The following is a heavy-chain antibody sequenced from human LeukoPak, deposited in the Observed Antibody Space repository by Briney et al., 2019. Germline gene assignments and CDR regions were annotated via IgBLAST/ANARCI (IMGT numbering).Heavy chain of an antibody. CDR1: GFTFSSHW. D-gene: IGHD2-2*01. J-gene: IGHJ5*02. CDR2: MKQDGSEK. CDR3: ARVRGYCSSISCFDGFDP. Sequence: GGSLRLSCAASGFTFSSHWMSWVRQAPGKGLEWVANMKQDGSEKYYVDSVKGRFTISRDNAKNSLFLQMNSLRAEDTAVYYCARVRGYCSSISCFDGFDPWGQGTLVTVSS. V-gene: IGHV3-7*03.